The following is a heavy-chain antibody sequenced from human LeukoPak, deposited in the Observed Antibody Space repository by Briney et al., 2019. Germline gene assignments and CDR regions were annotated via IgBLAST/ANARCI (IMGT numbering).Heavy chain of an antibody. CDR2: INHSGST. CDR3: ARLIFSSSWYAYYYYYYMDV. D-gene: IGHD6-13*01. V-gene: IGHV4-34*01. J-gene: IGHJ6*03. CDR1: GGSFSGYY. Sequence: SETLSLTCAVYGGSFSGYYWSWIRQPPGKGLEWIGEINHSGSTNYNPSLKSRVTISVDTSKNQFSLKLSSVTAADTAVYYCARLIFSSSWYAYYYYYYMDVWGKGTTVTISS.